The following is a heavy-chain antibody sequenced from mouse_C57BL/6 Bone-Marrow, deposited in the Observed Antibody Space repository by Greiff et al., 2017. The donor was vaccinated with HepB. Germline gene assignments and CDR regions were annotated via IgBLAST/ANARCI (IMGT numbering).Heavy chain of an antibody. J-gene: IGHJ2*01. CDR3: TTLFFSSPYYFDY. D-gene: IGHD1-3*01. Sequence: VQLQQSGAELVRPGASVKLSCTASGFNIKDDYMHWVKQRPEQGLEWIGWIDPENGDTEYASKFQGKATITADTSSNTAYLQLSSLTSEDTAVYYCTTLFFSSPYYFDYWGQRTTLTVSS. CDR1: GFNIKDDY. V-gene: IGHV14-4*01. CDR2: IDPENGDT.